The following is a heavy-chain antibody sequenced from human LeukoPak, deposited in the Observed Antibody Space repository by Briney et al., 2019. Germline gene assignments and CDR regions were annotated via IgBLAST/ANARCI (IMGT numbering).Heavy chain of an antibody. Sequence: PSETLSLTCTVSGGSISSSSYYWGWIRQPPGKGLEWVGTIYYSGNTYYNPSIKSRVTMSVDTSKNQFSLNLSSVTAADTAVYYCASLLRITIRPRQIDYWGQGTLVTVSS. J-gene: IGHJ4*02. CDR3: ASLLRITIRPRQIDY. D-gene: IGHD1-14*01. V-gene: IGHV4-39*01. CDR2: IYYSGNT. CDR1: GGSISSSSYY.